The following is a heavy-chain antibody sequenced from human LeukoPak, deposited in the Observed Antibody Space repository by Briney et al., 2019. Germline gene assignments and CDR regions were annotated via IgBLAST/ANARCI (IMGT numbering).Heavy chain of an antibody. CDR2: IYYSGST. J-gene: IGHJ5*02. D-gene: IGHD5-12*01. V-gene: IGHV4-59*08. CDR1: GGSISSYY. CDR3: ARHASGYDVNWFDP. Sequence: AETLSLTCTVSGGSISSYYWSWIRQPPGKGLEWIGYIYYSGSTNYNPSLKSRVTISVDTSKNQFSLKLSSVTAADTAVYYCARHASGYDVNWFDPWGQGTLATVSS.